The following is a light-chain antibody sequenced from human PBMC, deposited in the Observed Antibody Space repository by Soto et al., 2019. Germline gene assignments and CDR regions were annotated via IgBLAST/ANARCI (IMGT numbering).Light chain of an antibody. V-gene: IGKV3-20*01. Sequence: EIVLTQSPGTLSLSPGERATLSCRASQSVSMSYLAWYQQKPGQAPRLXMYGASSRATGISDRFSGSGSGTDFTLTISRLEPEDFATYYCQQANSFPVTFGQGTRLEI. CDR3: QQANSFPVT. J-gene: IGKJ5*01. CDR2: GAS. CDR1: QSVSMSY.